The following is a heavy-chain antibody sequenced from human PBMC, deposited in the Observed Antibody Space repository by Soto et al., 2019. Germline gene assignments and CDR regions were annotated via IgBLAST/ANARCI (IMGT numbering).Heavy chain of an antibody. CDR1: GLTFTKYA. Sequence: QVRLVQSGAEEKKPGASVKVSCRASGLTFTKYAIHWVRQAPGQPPAWMGWIVAVNGKTRYSQKLQDRVTITRDTSVNTAYMELTSLTSEDTAVYYCAVGDRGAFDYWGQGTLVTVS. J-gene: IGHJ4*02. CDR3: AVGDRGAFDY. V-gene: IGHV1-3*05. CDR2: IVAVNGKT. D-gene: IGHD3-16*01.